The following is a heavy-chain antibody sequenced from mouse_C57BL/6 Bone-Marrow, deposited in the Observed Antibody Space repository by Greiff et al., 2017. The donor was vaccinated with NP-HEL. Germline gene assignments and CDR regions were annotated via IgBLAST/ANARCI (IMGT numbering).Heavy chain of an antibody. CDR2: FYPGSGSI. J-gene: IGHJ4*01. V-gene: IGHV1-62-2*01. CDR1: GYTFTEYT. Sequence: VQRVESGAELVKPGASVKLSCKASGYTFTEYTIHWVKQRSGQGLEWIGWFYPGSGSIKYNEKFKDKATLTADKSSSTVYMELSRLTSEDSAVYFCARHEANYSNLYAMDYWGQGTSVTVSS. D-gene: IGHD2-5*01. CDR3: ARHEANYSNLYAMDY.